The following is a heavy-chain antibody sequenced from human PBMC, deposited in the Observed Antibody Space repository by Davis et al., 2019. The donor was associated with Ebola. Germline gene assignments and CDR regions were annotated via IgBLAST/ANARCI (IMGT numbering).Heavy chain of an antibody. CDR1: GFPFNNYG. V-gene: IGHV3-30*18. CDR3: AKAIRIVGVVVATLGD. J-gene: IGHJ4*02. Sequence: PGGSLSLSCAASGFPFNNYGISWVRQAPGKGLEWVSVISYDGNYKYYADSVKGRFTTSRDNSMNTLHLQMNSLRAEETAVYYCAKAIRIVGVVVATLGDWGQGTLVTVSS. D-gene: IGHD2-2*01. CDR2: ISYDGNYK.